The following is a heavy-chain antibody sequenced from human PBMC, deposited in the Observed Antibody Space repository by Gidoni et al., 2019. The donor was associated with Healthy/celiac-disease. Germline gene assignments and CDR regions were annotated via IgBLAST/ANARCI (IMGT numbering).Heavy chain of an antibody. CDR2: INHNCGGT. CDR1: GYPFTGFY. CDR3: ARDAYDYVWPFDY. Sequence: QVQLVQSGAEVKKPGASVKVACKASGYPFTGFYMHWVRQAPGQGREWMGWINHNCGGTNYAQKFQGRVTMTRDTSISTAYMELSRLRSDDTAVYYCARDAYDYVWPFDYWGQGILVTVSS. D-gene: IGHD3-16*01. J-gene: IGHJ4*02. V-gene: IGHV1-2*02.